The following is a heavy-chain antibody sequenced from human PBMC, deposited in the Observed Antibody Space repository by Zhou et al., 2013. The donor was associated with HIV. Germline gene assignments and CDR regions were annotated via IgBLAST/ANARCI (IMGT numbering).Heavy chain of an antibody. CDR3: ARRTVVTPFDY. Sequence: QVQLLQSGAEVKKPGASVKVSCKASGYDFSSYRLHWVRQAPGQGLEWMAWISPKTGNTNYSQKFQGRVTMTRDTSISTAYMELSRLRSDDTAVYYCARRTVVTPFDYWGQGTLVTVSS. V-gene: IGHV1-2*02. CDR2: ISPKTGNT. D-gene: IGHD2-21*02. J-gene: IGHJ4*02. CDR1: GYDFSSYR.